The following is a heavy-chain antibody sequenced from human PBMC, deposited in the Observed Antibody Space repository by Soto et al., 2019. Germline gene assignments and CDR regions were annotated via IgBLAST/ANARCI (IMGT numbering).Heavy chain of an antibody. V-gene: IGHV4-34*01. CDR1: GGSFSGYY. Sequence: SETLSLTCAVYGGSFSGYYWSWIRQPPGKGLEWIGEINHSGSTNYNPSLKSRVTISVDTSKNQFSLKLSSVTAADTAVYYCVREGNVEMATILGFDYWGQGTLVTVSS. D-gene: IGHD5-12*01. J-gene: IGHJ4*02. CDR2: INHSGST. CDR3: VREGNVEMATILGFDY.